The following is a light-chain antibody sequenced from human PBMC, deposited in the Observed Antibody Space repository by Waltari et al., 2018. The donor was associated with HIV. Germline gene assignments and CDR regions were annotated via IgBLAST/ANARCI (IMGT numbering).Light chain of an antibody. V-gene: IGKV1-5*03. CDR2: KAS. J-gene: IGKJ2*01. CDR3: QQYNSDFYT. CDR1: QNFDSW. Sequence: IQMTQSPSILPASVGDRITFTRRASQNFDSWLAWYQQRPGRAPKLLIYKASTLEYGVPARFTGSGSGTNFTLTINSLHPDDFATYYCQQYNSDFYTFGLGTRLDLK.